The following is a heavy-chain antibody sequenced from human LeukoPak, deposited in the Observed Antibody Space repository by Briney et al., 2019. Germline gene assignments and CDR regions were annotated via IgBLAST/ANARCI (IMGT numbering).Heavy chain of an antibody. CDR2: MNPNSGNT. CDR3: ARGPYSSSWSHYYYYMDV. CDR1: GYTFTSYD. V-gene: IGHV1-8*01. D-gene: IGHD6-13*01. J-gene: IGHJ6*03. Sequence: ASVKVSCKASGYTFTSYDINWVRQATGQGLEWMGWMNPNSGNTGYAQKFQGRVTMTRNTSISTAYMELSSLRSEDTAVYYCARGPYSSSWSHYYYYMDVWGKGTTVTVSS.